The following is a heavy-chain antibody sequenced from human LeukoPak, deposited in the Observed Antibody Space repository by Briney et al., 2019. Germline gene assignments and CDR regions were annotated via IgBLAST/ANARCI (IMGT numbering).Heavy chain of an antibody. V-gene: IGHV4-59*12. D-gene: IGHD6-25*01. J-gene: IGHJ4*01. Sequence: PGGSLRLSCAASGFTFSSYEMNWVRQPPGKALEWIGSVYYSGTTSYNPSLKSRVTISVDLSKNHFSLRLSSVTAADTAMYYCATGTCNSGCSYYSAYWPHGSRVTVSS. CDR3: ATGTCNSGCSYYSAY. CDR1: GFTFSSYE. CDR2: VYYSGTT.